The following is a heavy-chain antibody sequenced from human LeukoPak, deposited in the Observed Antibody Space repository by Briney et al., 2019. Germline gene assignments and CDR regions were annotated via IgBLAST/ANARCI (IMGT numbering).Heavy chain of an antibody. CDR2: IYHSGST. V-gene: IGHV4-30-2*01. Sequence: PSETLSLTCAVSGGSTSSGGYSWSWIRQPPGKGLEWIGYIYHSGSTYYNPSLKSQVTISVDRSKNQFSLKLSSVTAADTAVYYCARAVNGRGDYGTYFDYWGQGTLVTVSS. CDR3: ARAVNGRGDYGTYFDY. D-gene: IGHD4-17*01. CDR1: GGSTSSGGYS. J-gene: IGHJ4*02.